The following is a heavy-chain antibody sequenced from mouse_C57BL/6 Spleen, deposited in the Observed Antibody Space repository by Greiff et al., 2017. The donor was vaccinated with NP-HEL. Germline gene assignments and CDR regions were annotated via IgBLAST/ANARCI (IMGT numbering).Heavy chain of an antibody. Sequence: EVKVVESGGGLVQPGGSMKLSCVASGFTFSNYWMNWVRQSPEKGLEWVAQIRLKSDNYATHYAESVKGRFTISRDDSKSSVYLQMNNLRAEDTGIYYCTGAHYYGSSQFAYWGQGTLVTVSA. J-gene: IGHJ3*01. D-gene: IGHD1-1*01. CDR2: IRLKSDNYAT. CDR1: GFTFSNYW. CDR3: TGAHYYGSSQFAY. V-gene: IGHV6-3*01.